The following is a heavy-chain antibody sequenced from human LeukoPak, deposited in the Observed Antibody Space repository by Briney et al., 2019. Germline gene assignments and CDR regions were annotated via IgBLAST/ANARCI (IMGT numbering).Heavy chain of an antibody. CDR3: ARNYYGPDY. CDR2: VNSDGSST. J-gene: IGHJ4*02. V-gene: IGHV3-74*01. CDR1: GFTFSTYA. Sequence: PGGSLRLSCATSGFTFSTYAMYWVRQPPGKGLVWLSRVNSDGSSTSYADSVKGRFTVSRDNARNTLYLQMNSLRAEDTAVYYCARNYYGPDYWGLGTLVTVSA. D-gene: IGHD3-10*01.